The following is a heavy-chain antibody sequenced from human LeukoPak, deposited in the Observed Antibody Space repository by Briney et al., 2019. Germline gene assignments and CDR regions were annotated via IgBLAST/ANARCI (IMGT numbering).Heavy chain of an antibody. CDR1: GFTFSSYA. D-gene: IGHD3-10*01. J-gene: IGHJ6*03. V-gene: IGHV3-30*04. CDR2: ISYDGSNK. Sequence: GGSLRLSCAASGFTFSSYAMHWVRQAPGKGLEWVAVISYDGSNKYYPDSVKGRFTISRDNSKNTLYLQMNSLRAEDTAVYYCAKATGFSGNYYMDVWGKGTTVTVSS. CDR3: AKATGFSGNYYMDV.